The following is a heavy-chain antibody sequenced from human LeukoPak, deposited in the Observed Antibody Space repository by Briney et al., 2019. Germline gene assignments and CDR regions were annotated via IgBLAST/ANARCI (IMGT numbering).Heavy chain of an antibody. CDR3: ATPRAYSSGWYAPDY. J-gene: IGHJ4*02. D-gene: IGHD6-19*01. V-gene: IGHV4-4*02. CDR2: IYHSGST. Sequence: SGTLSLTCAVSGGSISSSNWWSWVRQPPGKGLEWIGEIYHSGSTNYNPSLKSRVTISVDKSKNQFSLKLSSVTAADTAVYYCATPRAYSSGWYAPDYWGQGTLVTVSS. CDR1: GGSISSSNW.